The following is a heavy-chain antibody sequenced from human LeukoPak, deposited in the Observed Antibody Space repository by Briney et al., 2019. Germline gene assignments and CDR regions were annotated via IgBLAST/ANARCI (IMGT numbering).Heavy chain of an antibody. D-gene: IGHD4-11*01. CDR2: IRYDGSNK. V-gene: IGHV3-30*02. Sequence: GGSLRLSCAASGFTFSSYGMHWVRQARGKGLEWVAFIRYDGSNKYYADSVKGRFTISRDNSKNTLYLQMNSLRAEDTAVYYCASFMTTPLDFDYWGQGTLVTVSS. CDR3: ASFMTTPLDFDY. J-gene: IGHJ4*02. CDR1: GFTFSSYG.